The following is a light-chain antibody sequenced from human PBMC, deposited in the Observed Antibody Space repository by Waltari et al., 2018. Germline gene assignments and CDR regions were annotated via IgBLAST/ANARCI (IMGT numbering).Light chain of an antibody. J-gene: IGLJ3*02. CDR1: TLRNYY. V-gene: IGLV3-19*01. CDR3: SCRDYSSDVHWM. Sequence: SSELTQDPAVSVALGQTVRITCQGDTLRNYYASWYQQKSGQAPLLVLYYKDRRPSGIPDRFSGSGSGNTASLTITGAQAEDEADYYCSCRDYSSDVHWMFGGGTKVTVL. CDR2: YKD.